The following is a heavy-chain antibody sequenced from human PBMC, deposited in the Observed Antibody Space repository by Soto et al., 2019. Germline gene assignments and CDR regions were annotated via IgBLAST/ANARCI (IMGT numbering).Heavy chain of an antibody. CDR3: ARDQSARMGYCSGGSCSYYGMDV. V-gene: IGHV4-59*01. J-gene: IGHJ6*02. CDR1: GGSISSYY. CDR2: IYYSGST. Sequence: PSETLSLTCTVSGGSISSYYWSWIRQPPGKGLEWIGYIYYSGSTNYNPSLKSRVTISVDTSKNQFSLKLSSVTAADTAVYYCARDQSARMGYCSGGSCSYYGMDVWGQGTTVTVSS. D-gene: IGHD2-15*01.